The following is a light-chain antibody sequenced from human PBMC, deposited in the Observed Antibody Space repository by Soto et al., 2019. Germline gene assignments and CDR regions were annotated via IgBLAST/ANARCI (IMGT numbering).Light chain of an antibody. Sequence: QSVLTQPPSASGSPGQSVAISCTGTGSDFGGYNYVSWYQQYPGKAPKLMIYEVSKRSSGVPDRFSGSKSGNTASLTVSGLQAEDEADYYCSSYEGSNNYVFGTGTKVTVL. CDR1: GSDFGGYNY. CDR3: SSYEGSNNYV. CDR2: EVS. J-gene: IGLJ1*01. V-gene: IGLV2-8*01.